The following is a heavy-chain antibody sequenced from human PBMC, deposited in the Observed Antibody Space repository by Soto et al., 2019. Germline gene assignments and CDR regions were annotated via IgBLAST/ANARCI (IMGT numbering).Heavy chain of an antibody. CDR1: GYCVTSGSY. J-gene: IGHJ4*02. Sequence: KPSETLSLTCTVCGYCVTSGSYWGWFRQPPEKGLEWIGSVYLSGHTYHNPSLMSRVTISIDTSKNQFSLKLTSVTAADTAVYYCARARIVVSGTIVDFCGLGTLVTVSS. CDR3: ARARIVVSGTIVDF. V-gene: IGHV4-38-2*02. D-gene: IGHD1-7*01. CDR2: VYLSGHT.